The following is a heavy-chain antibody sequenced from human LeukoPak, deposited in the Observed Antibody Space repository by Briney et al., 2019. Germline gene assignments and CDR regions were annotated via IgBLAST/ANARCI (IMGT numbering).Heavy chain of an antibody. CDR3: ASKGIALYYFDY. CDR2: ISYDGSNK. J-gene: IGHJ4*02. D-gene: IGHD3-10*01. V-gene: IGHV3-30-3*01. CDR1: GFTFSSYA. Sequence: PGGSLRLSCAASGFTFSSYAMHWVRQAPGKGLEWVAVISYDGSNKYYADSVKGRFTISRDNSKNTLYLQMNSLRAEDTAVYYCASKGIALYYFDYWGRGTLVTGSS.